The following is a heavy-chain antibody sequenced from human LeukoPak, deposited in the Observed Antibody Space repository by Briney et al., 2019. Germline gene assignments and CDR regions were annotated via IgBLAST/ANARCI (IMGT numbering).Heavy chain of an antibody. D-gene: IGHD6-13*01. CDR1: GGSISSSRYY. Sequence: PSETLSLTCTVSGGSISSSRYYWGWIRQPPGKGLEWIGSFFYSGSTNYNPSLKSRVTISVDTSKNQFSLKLSSVTAADTAVYYCARDFPPPLYSSSLNWFDPWGQGTLVTVSS. V-gene: IGHV4-39*07. CDR3: ARDFPPPLYSSSLNWFDP. J-gene: IGHJ5*02. CDR2: FFYSGST.